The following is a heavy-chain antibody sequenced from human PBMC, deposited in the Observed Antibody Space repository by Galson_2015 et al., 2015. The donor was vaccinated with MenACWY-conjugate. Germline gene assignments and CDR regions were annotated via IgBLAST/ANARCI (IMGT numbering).Heavy chain of an antibody. J-gene: IGHJ5*02. CDR2: FRPGADIM. V-gene: IGHV3-48*03. D-gene: IGHD3-10*01. Sequence: SLRLSCAASGFTFSNHGMNWVRQVAGKGLEWISYFRPGADIMSHADSVKGRFTISWDNARASLFLQMNSLRAEDTAVYYCARGGSAYEVSDRGWFDPWGQGTLVTVSS. CDR1: GFTFSNHG. CDR3: ARGGSAYEVSDRGWFDP.